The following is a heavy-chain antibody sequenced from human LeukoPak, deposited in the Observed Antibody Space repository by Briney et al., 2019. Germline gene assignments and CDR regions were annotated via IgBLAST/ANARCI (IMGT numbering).Heavy chain of an antibody. D-gene: IGHD6-19*01. CDR1: GFTFSTYP. V-gene: IGHV3-30*04. CDR3: ARDRHIAGAGYYFDY. J-gene: IGHJ4*02. CDR2: VADDGKDK. Sequence: GGSLRLSCTASGFTFSTYPMHWVRQAPGKGLEWVAVVADDGKDKHYVESVKGRFTISRDNSKNTLYLQMNSLRVEDTAVYYCARDRHIAGAGYYFDYWGQGTLVTVSS.